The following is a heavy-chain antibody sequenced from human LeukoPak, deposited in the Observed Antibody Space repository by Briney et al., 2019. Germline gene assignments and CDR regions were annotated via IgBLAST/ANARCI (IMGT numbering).Heavy chain of an antibody. V-gene: IGHV1-69*04. CDR2: IIPILGIA. Sequence: SVKVSCKASGGTFSSYAISWVRQAPGQGLEWMGRIIPILGIANYAQKFQGRVTITADKSTSTAYMELSSLRSEDTAVYYCARDSLKYRTGDQKRMRNDAFDIWGQGTMVTVSS. D-gene: IGHD7-27*01. J-gene: IGHJ3*02. CDR3: ARDSLKYRTGDQKRMRNDAFDI. CDR1: GGTFSSYA.